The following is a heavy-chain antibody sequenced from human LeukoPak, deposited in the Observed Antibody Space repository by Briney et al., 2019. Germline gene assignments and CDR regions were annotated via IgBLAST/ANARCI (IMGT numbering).Heavy chain of an antibody. CDR2: IIPIFGIA. V-gene: IGHV1-69*04. D-gene: IGHD2-2*02. CDR3: ARCSSTSCYTRGGSAEYFQH. J-gene: IGHJ1*01. Sequence: SVKVSCKASGGTFSSYAISGVRQAPGQGLEWMGRIIPIFGIANYAQKFQGRVTITADKSTSTAYMELSSLRSEDTAVYYCARCSSTSCYTRGGSAEYFQHWGQGTLVTVSS. CDR1: GGTFSSYA.